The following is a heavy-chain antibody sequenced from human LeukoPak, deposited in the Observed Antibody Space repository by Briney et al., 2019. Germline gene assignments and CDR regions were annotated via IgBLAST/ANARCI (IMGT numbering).Heavy chain of an antibody. CDR3: AISQGTYYYDSSGPITTYRSLDY. D-gene: IGHD3-22*01. CDR1: GGTFSSYA. J-gene: IGHJ4*02. V-gene: IGHV1-69*05. Sequence: ASVKVSCKASGGTFSSYAISWVRQAPGQGLEWMGGIIPTFGTANYAQKFQGRVTITTDESTSTAYMELSSLRSEDTAVYYCAISQGTYYYDSSGPITTYRSLDYWGQGTLVTVSS. CDR2: IIPTFGTA.